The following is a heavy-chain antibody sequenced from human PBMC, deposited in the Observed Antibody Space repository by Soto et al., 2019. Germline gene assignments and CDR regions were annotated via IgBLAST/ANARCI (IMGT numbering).Heavy chain of an antibody. CDR2: IYTSGST. CDR1: GGSISSYY. CDR3: ARGRSSSWYRYNWFDP. D-gene: IGHD6-13*01. Sequence: PSETLSLTCTVSGGSISSYYWSWIRQPAGKGLEWIGRIYTSGSTNYNPSLKSRVTMSVDTSKNQFSLKLSSVTAADTAVYYCARGRSSSWYRYNWFDPWGQGTLVTVSS. J-gene: IGHJ5*02. V-gene: IGHV4-4*07.